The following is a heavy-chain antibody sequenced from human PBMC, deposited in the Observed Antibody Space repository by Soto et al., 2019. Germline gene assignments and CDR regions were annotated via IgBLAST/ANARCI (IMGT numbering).Heavy chain of an antibody. CDR3: ARTFDCSSTSCLHYYYGMDV. J-gene: IGHJ6*02. CDR1: GGTFSSYA. CDR2: IIPIFGTA. V-gene: IGHV1-69*01. Sequence: QVQLVQSGAEVQKPGSSVKVSCKASGGTFSSYAISWVRQAPGQGLEWMGGIIPIFGTANYAQKFQGRVTITADESTSTAYMELSSLRSEDTAVYYCARTFDCSSTSCLHYYYGMDVWGQGTTVTVSS. D-gene: IGHD2-2*01.